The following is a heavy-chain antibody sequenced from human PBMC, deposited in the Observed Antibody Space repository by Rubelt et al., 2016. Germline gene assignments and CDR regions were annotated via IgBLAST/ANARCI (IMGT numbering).Heavy chain of an antibody. V-gene: IGHV4-34*01. D-gene: IGHD5-12*01. CDR1: GGSFSGYS. CDR3: ARKIGYSGAARYDY. J-gene: IGHJ4*02. CDR2: VTDTGTT. Sequence: QVQLQPWGARLLKPSETLSLTCAVYGGSFSGYSWSWIRQPPGQGLERIGEVTDTGTTNYNPSLKGQVNIPVNTAKNQFSLKTRWVTGAEAAVEYSARKIGYSGAARYDYWGQGTLVTVSA.